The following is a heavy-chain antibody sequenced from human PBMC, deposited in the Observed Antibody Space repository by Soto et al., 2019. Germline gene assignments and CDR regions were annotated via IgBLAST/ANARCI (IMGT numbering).Heavy chain of an antibody. CDR2: ISAYNGNT. Sequence: ASVKVSCKASGYTFTSYGISWVRQAPGQGLEWMGWISAYNGNTNYAQKLQGRVTMTTDTSTSTAYMELRSLRSDDTAVYYCASILAGDYGDYYYYGMDVWGQGTTVTVSS. CDR1: GYTFTSYG. CDR3: ASILAGDYGDYYYYGMDV. D-gene: IGHD4-17*01. J-gene: IGHJ6*02. V-gene: IGHV1-18*01.